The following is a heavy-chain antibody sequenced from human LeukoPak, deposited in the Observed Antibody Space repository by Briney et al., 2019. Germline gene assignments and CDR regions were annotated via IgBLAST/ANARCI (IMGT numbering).Heavy chain of an antibody. CDR2: ISYDGSNK. CDR1: GFTFSSYG. J-gene: IGHJ4*02. D-gene: IGHD2-8*01. Sequence: GGSLRLSCAGSGFTFSSYGMHWVRQAPGKGLEWVAVISYDGSNKYYADSVKGRFTISRDNSKNTLYLQMNSLRAEDTAVYYCAKDGCTNGVCYYFDYWGQGTLVTVSS. V-gene: IGHV3-30*18. CDR3: AKDGCTNGVCYYFDY.